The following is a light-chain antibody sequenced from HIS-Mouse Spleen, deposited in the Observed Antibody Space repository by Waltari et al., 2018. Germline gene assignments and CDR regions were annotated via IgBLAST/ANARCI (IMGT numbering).Light chain of an antibody. Sequence: EIVLTQSPATLSLYPGERATLSCRASQSVSSYLAWYQPKPGKAPRLLIYDASNRANGIPARFSGSGSGTDFTLTISSLEPEDFAVYYCQQRSNWLTFGGGTKVGIK. J-gene: IGKJ4*01. CDR3: QQRSNWLT. CDR2: DAS. V-gene: IGKV3-11*01. CDR1: QSVSSY.